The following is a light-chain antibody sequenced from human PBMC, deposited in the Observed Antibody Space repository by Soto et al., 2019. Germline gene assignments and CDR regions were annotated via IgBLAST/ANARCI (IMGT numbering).Light chain of an antibody. CDR1: SSDVGAYDH. J-gene: IGLJ2*01. V-gene: IGLV2-8*01. CDR2: EVN. Sequence: QSALTQPPSASGSPGQSVTISCTGTSSDVGAYDHVSWYQQHPGKAPKLMIYEVNNRPSGVPDRFSASKSGNTASLTVSGLQAEDEADYYCCSYAGSMSSKIFGGGTKLTVL. CDR3: CSYAGSMSSKI.